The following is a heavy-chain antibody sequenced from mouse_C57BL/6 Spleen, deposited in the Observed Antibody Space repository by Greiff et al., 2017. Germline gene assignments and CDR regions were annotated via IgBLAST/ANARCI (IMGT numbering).Heavy chain of an antibody. CDR2: INPNNGGT. D-gene: IGHD2-1*01. J-gene: IGHJ3*01. CDR1: GYTFTDYY. V-gene: IGHV1-26*01. Sequence: EVQLQQSGPELVKPGASVKISCKASGYTFTDYYMNWVKQSHGKSLEWIGDINPNNGGTSYNQKFKGKATLTVDKSSSTAYMELRSLTSEDSAVYYCAREDYCGNSPFAYWGQGTLVTVSA. CDR3: AREDYCGNSPFAY.